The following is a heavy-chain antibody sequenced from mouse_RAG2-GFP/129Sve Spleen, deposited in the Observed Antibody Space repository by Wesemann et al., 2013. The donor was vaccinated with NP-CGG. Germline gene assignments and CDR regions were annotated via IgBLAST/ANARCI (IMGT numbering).Heavy chain of an antibody. J-gene: IGHJ4*01. Sequence: FTDYAMHWVKQSHAKSLEWIGVISTYYGDASYNXKFKGKATMTVDKSSSTAYMELARLTSEDSAIYYCAREDYGYVDYAMDYWGGSRGTSVTVSS. CDR3: AREDYGYVDYAMDY. CDR1: FTDYA. V-gene: IGHV1-67*01. CDR2: ISTYYGDA. D-gene: IGHD1-2*01.